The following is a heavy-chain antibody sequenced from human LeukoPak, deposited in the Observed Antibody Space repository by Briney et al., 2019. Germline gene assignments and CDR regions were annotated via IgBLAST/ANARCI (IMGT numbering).Heavy chain of an antibody. CDR3: AKTREPAAPYYYYGMDV. V-gene: IGHV3-9*01. CDR2: ISWNSGSI. J-gene: IGHJ6*02. D-gene: IGHD2-2*01. Sequence: GGSLRLSCAASGFTFDDYAMHWVRQAPGKGLEWVSGISWNSGSIGYADSVKGRFTISRDNAKNSLYLQMNSLRAEDTALYYCAKTREPAAPYYYYGMDVWGQGTTVTVFS. CDR1: GFTFDDYA.